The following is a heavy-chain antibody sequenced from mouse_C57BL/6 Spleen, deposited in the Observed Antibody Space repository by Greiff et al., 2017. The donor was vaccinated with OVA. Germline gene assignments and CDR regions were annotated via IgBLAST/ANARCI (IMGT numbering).Heavy chain of an antibody. D-gene: IGHD2-4*01. J-gene: IGHJ3*01. CDR3: AKRDYDYDGAWFAY. CDR2: ISYDGSN. Sequence: DVQLVESGPGLVKPSQSLSLTCSVTGYSITSGYYWNWIRQFPGNKLEWMGYISYDGSNNYNPSLKNRISITRDTSKNQFFLKLNSVTTEDTATYYCAKRDYDYDGAWFAYWGQGTLVTVSA. V-gene: IGHV3-6*01. CDR1: GYSITSGYY.